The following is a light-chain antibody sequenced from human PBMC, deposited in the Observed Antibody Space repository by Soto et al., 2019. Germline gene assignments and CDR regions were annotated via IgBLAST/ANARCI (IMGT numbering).Light chain of an antibody. CDR3: QQYTRWPLT. CDR2: EIF. V-gene: IGKV3D-15*01. J-gene: IGKJ4*01. Sequence: IVRTQSPATLSVSPGERAALAWRASQSVGSDLAWYKQKPGQAPRLVIYEIFTRATGVPTRSSGSGAGTEFTLTISSLKSEDFAVYYCQQYTRWPLTFGGGTKVDIK. CDR1: QSVGSD.